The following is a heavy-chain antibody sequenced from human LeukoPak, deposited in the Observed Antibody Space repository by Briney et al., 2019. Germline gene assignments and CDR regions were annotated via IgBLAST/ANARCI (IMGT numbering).Heavy chain of an antibody. CDR3: ARDEVGAFDY. Sequence: GGSLRLPCAASGFTFSSYAMHWVRQAPGKGLEWVAVISYDGSNKYYADSVKGRFTISRDNSKNTLYLQMNSLRAEDTAVYYCARDEVGAFDYWGQGTLVTVSS. V-gene: IGHV3-30-3*01. CDR2: ISYDGSNK. CDR1: GFTFSSYA. J-gene: IGHJ4*02. D-gene: IGHD1-26*01.